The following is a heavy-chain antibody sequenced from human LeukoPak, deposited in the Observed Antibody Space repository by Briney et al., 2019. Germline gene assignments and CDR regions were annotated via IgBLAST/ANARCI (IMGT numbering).Heavy chain of an antibody. D-gene: IGHD6-19*01. V-gene: IGHV3-23*01. CDR2: ISDSGVST. Sequence: GGSLRPSCAASGFAFSSYDMNWVRQSAGKGLEWVSTISDSGVSTYYADSVKGRFTISRDNSKNTLYMQMNSLRAGDTAVYYCAKDLSSSGFRIDYWGQGTLVTVSS. CDR3: AKDLSSSGFRIDY. J-gene: IGHJ4*02. CDR1: GFAFSSYD.